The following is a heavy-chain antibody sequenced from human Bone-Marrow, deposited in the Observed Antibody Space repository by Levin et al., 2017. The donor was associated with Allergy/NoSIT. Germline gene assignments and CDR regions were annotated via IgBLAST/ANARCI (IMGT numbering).Heavy chain of an antibody. CDR3: ARDRYQGDYGDDFDY. V-gene: IGHV1-2*02. CDR2: INPNSGGT. CDR1: GYTFTGYY. Sequence: GESLKISCKASGYTFTGYYMHWVRQAPGQGLEWMGWINPNSGGTNYAQKFQGRVTMTRDTSISTAYMELSRLRSDDTAVYYCARDRYQGDYGDDFDYWGQGTLVTVSS. J-gene: IGHJ4*02. D-gene: IGHD4-17*01.